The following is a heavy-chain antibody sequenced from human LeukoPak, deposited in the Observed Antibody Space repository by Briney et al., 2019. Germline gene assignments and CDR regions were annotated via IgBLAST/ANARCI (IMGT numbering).Heavy chain of an antibody. J-gene: IGHJ4*02. CDR3: ARMSACSSTSCYVAY. V-gene: IGHV3-48*04. D-gene: IGHD2-2*01. CDR1: GFTFSSYS. CDR2: ISSSSSTI. Sequence: GGSLRLSCAASGFTFSSYSMNWVRQAPGKGLEWVSYISSSSSTIYYADSVKGRFTISRDSAKNSLYLQMNSLRAEDTAVYYCARMSACSSTSCYVAYWGQGTLVTVSS.